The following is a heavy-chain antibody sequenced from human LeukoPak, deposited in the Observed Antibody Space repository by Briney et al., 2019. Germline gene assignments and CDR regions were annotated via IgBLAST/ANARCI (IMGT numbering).Heavy chain of an antibody. J-gene: IGHJ4*02. CDR1: GGTFSSYA. CDR2: IIPIFGTA. V-gene: IGHV1-69*05. D-gene: IGHD2-2*01. CDR3: IARQLPPNSDY. Sequence: SVKVSCKASGGTFSSYAISWVRQAPGQGLEWMGGIIPIFGTANYARKFQGRVTITTDESTSTAYMELSSLRSEDTAAYYCIARQLPPNSDYWGQGTLVTVSS.